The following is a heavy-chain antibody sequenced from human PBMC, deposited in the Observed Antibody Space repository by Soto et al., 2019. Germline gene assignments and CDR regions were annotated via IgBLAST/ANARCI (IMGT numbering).Heavy chain of an antibody. J-gene: IGHJ6*02. CDR3: ARRGYNYYGMDV. V-gene: IGHV5-51*01. CDR1: GYSFTSYW. CDR2: IYPRDSDI. Sequence: GESLKISCQGSGYSFTSYWIGWVRQMPGKGLEWMGIIYPRDSDIKYSPSFQGQVTMSADRSISTAYLQWRSLKASDTAMYYCARRGYNYYGMDVWGQGTTVTVSS.